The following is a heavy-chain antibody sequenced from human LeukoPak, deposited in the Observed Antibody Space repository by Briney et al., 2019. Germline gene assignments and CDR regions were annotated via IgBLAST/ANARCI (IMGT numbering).Heavy chain of an antibody. D-gene: IGHD6-19*01. J-gene: IGHJ3*02. Sequence: GGSLRLSCAASGFTFTDYYMSWIRQAPGKGLEWVSYITNSGTTIYYADSVKGRFTISRDNSKNTLYLQMNSLRAEDTAVYYCAKDRSRERAVAGDDAFDIWGQGTMVTVSS. CDR2: ITNSGTTI. CDR3: AKDRSRERAVAGDDAFDI. CDR1: GFTFTDYY. V-gene: IGHV3-11*04.